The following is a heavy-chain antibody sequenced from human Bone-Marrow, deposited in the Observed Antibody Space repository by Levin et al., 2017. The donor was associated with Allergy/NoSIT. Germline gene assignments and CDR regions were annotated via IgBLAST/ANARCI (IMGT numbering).Heavy chain of an antibody. CDR1: GGSFNDYF. Sequence: PSETLSLTCAVYGGSFNDYFWSWIRQSPGKGLEWIGEINHSGATKYNPSLKSRVTISLDTSKNQLSLTLRSVTAADTAVYYCARAPRTTFWGGDLLDYHHCGMDGWGQGTTVTVSS. CDR3: ARAPRTTFWGGDLLDYHHCGMDG. V-gene: IGHV4-34*01. D-gene: IGHD3-10*01. CDR2: INHSGAT. J-gene: IGHJ6*02.